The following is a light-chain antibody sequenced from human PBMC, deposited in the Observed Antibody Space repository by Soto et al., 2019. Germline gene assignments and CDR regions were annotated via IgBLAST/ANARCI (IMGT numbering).Light chain of an antibody. CDR1: QSVSNY. J-gene: IGKJ3*01. CDR3: QQRSNWPLT. CDR2: DAS. V-gene: IGKV3-11*01. Sequence: EIVLTQSPATLSSSPGERATLYCRASQSVSNYLAWYQQKPGQAPRLLIYDASNRATGIPARFSGSGSGTDFTLTISSLEPEDFAVYYCQQRSNWPLTFGPGTKVDIK.